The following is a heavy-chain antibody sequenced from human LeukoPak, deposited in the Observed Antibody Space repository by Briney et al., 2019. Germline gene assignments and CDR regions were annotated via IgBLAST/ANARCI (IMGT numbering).Heavy chain of an antibody. V-gene: IGHV4-4*02. Sequence: PSGTLSLTCAVSGGSISNENWWSWVPHPPGKGLEWIGEIHYRGGTNYNPSLRSRVTISVDTSKNQFSLKMTSVTAADTAVYYCATPNDAFNIWGQGTMVTVSS. CDR1: GGSISNENW. J-gene: IGHJ3*02. CDR2: IHYRGGT. CDR3: ATPNDAFNI.